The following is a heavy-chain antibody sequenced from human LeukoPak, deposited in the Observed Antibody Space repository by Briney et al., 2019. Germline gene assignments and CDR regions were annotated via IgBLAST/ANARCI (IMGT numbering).Heavy chain of an antibody. D-gene: IGHD3-3*01. V-gene: IGHV1-18*01. CDR3: AREVVSYYDFWSGSNWFDP. CDR2: ISAYSGNT. Sequence: ASVKVSCKASGYTFTSYGISWVRQAPGQGLEWMGWISAYSGNTNYAQKLQGRVTMTTDTSTSTAYMELRSLRSDDTAVYYCAREVVSYYDFWSGSNWFDPWGQGTLVTVSS. CDR1: GYTFTSYG. J-gene: IGHJ5*02.